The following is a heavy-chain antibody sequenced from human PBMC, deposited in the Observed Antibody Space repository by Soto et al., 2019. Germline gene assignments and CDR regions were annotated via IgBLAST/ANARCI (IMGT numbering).Heavy chain of an antibody. D-gene: IGHD6-6*01. V-gene: IGHV4-39*01. CDR3: ARGGMGGIAARRIGYYYYYGMDV. J-gene: IGHJ6*02. CDR1: GGSISSSSYY. CDR2: IYYSGST. Sequence: QLQLQESGPGLVKPSETLSLTCTVSGGSISSSSYYWGWIRQPPGKGLEWIGSIYYSGSTYYNPSLKSRVTISVDTSKNQFSLKLSSVTAADTAVYYCARGGMGGIAARRIGYYYYYGMDVWGQGTTVTVSS.